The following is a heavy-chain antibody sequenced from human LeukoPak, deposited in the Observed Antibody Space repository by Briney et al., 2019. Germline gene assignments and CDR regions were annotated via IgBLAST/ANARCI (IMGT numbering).Heavy chain of an antibody. D-gene: IGHD6-13*01. CDR2: ISYDGSNK. CDR1: GFTFSSYA. Sequence: GGSLRLSCAASGFTFSSYAMHWVRQAPGKGLEWVAVISYDGSNKYYADSVKGRFTISRDNSKNTLYLQMNSLRAEDTAVYYCARDFFVAAAYYYYGMDVWGQGTTVTVSS. J-gene: IGHJ6*02. CDR3: ARDFFVAAAYYYYGMDV. V-gene: IGHV3-30-3*01.